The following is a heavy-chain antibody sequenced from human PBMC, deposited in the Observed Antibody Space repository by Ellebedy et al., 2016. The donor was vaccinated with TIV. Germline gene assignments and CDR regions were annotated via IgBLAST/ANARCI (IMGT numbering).Heavy chain of an antibody. CDR2: ISTSGST. D-gene: IGHD5-12*01. Sequence: SETLSLTCTVSGGSISSYYWSWIRQPPGKGLEWIGYISTSGSTNYNPSLKSRVTMSVDTSKNQFSLKLSSVTAADTAVYYCARDLGHSGYDLFDSWGQGTLVTVSA. CDR3: ARDLGHSGYDLFDS. J-gene: IGHJ4*02. CDR1: GGSISSYY. V-gene: IGHV4-59*01.